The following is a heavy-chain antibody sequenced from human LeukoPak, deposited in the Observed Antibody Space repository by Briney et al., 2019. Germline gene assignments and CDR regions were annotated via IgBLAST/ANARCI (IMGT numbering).Heavy chain of an antibody. CDR2: ISSSSSYI. J-gene: IGHJ4*02. V-gene: IGHV3-21*01. CDR3: ASDPATHQYQLAGNY. CDR1: GFTFSSYS. Sequence: GGSLRLSCAASGFTFSSYSMNWVRQAPGKGLEWVSSISSSSSYIYYADSVKGRFTISRDNAKNSLYLQMNSLRAEDTAVYYCASDPATHQYQLAGNYWGQGTLVTVSS. D-gene: IGHD2-2*01.